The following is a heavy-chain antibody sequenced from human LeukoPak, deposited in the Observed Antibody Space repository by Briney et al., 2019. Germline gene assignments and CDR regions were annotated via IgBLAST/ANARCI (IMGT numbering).Heavy chain of an antibody. V-gene: IGHV4-39*01. Sequence: SETLSLTCTVSGGSISSNSCYWGWIRQPPGKGLEWIGNGYYSGNTYQNPSLKSRVTISVDTSKNQFSLKLSSVTAADTAVYYCARQGGDEVFDYWGQGTLVTVSS. CDR1: GGSISSNSCY. J-gene: IGHJ4*02. CDR2: GYYSGNT. CDR3: ARQGGDEVFDY. D-gene: IGHD2-21*01.